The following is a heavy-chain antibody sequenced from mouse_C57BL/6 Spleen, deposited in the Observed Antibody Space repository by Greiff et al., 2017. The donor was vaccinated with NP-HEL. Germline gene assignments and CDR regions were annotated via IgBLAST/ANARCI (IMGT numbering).Heavy chain of an antibody. CDR3: ARSDGYPLAY. D-gene: IGHD2-3*01. J-gene: IGHJ3*01. V-gene: IGHV1-76*01. CDR1: GYTFTDYY. CDR2: IYPGSGNT. Sequence: VQLQQSGAELVRPGASVKLSCKASGYTFTDYYINWVKQRPGQGLEWIARIYPGSGNTYYNEKFKGKATLTAEKSSSTAYMQLSSLTSEDSAVYCCARSDGYPLAYWGQGTLVTVSA.